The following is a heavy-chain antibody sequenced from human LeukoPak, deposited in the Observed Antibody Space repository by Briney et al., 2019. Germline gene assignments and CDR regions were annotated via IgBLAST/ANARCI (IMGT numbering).Heavy chain of an antibody. CDR2: TYYRSKWYN. J-gene: IGHJ6*02. CDR3: ARAIAAAGRYYYYGMDV. Sequence: SQTLSLTCAISGDSVSSNSAAWNWIRQSPSRGLEWLGRTYYRSKWYNDYAVSVKSRMTSNPDTSKNQFSLQLNSVTPEDTAVYYCARAIAAAGRYYYYGMDVWGQGTTVTVSS. CDR1: GDSVSSNSAA. D-gene: IGHD6-13*01. V-gene: IGHV6-1*01.